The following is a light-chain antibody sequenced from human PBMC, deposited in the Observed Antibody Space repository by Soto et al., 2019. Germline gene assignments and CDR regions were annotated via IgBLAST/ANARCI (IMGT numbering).Light chain of an antibody. J-gene: IGKJ4*01. CDR2: RAS. CDR1: HYIYSN. V-gene: IGKV3-15*01. Sequence: EIVMTQSPATLSVSPGERATLSCTASHYIYSNVAWFQQRPGQAPRLLIYRASTRATGTPARFSGSGSGTDFTLTISRLEPEDFAVYYCQHCQPYGDSPPLTFGGGTKVEIK. CDR3: QHCQPYGDSPPLT.